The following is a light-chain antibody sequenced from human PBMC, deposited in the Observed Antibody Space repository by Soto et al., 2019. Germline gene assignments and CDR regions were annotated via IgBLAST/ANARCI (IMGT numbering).Light chain of an antibody. CDR2: DAS. CDR3: HQYSSFPLA. J-gene: IGKJ4*01. Sequence: DIQMTQSPSTLSASVGDRVTITCRASQSISSWLAWYQQKPGKGPKLLIYDASNLESGGPSRFSGSGSGTEFTLTISSLQPDDFATYYCHQYSSFPLAFGGGTKVDIK. CDR1: QSISSW. V-gene: IGKV1-5*01.